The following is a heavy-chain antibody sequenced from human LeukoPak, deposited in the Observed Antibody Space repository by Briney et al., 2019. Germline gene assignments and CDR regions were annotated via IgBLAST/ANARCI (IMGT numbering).Heavy chain of an antibody. V-gene: IGHV3-30*03. D-gene: IGHD3-3*01. J-gene: IGHJ6*02. CDR1: GFTFSDYG. CDR2: ISYDGSNK. Sequence: PGGSLRLSCAASGFTFSDYGMHWVRQAPGKGLEWVAVISYDGSNKYYADSVKGRFTISRDNSKNTLYLQMNSLRAEDTAVYYCARVPITIFGVVILGCMDVWGQGTTVTVSS. CDR3: ARVPITIFGVVILGCMDV.